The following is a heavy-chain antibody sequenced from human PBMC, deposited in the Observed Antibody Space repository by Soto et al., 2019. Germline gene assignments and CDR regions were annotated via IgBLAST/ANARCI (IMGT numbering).Heavy chain of an antibody. CDR2: IYHSGSA. V-gene: IGHV4-38-2*01. CDR3: ARLPYSYSGYDETYFDY. CDR1: GYSITSGYY. Sequence: SETLSLTCAVSGYSITSGYYWGWIRQPPGKGLEWIGSIYHSGSAYYNPSLKSRVTISVDTPQKLFSLKLSSVTAADTAVYYCARLPYSYSGYDETYFDYWGQGTLVTVSS. J-gene: IGHJ4*02. D-gene: IGHD5-12*01.